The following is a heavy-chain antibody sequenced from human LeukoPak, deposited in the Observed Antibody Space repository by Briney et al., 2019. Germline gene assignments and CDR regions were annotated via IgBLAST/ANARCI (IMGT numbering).Heavy chain of an antibody. J-gene: IGHJ6*02. Sequence: GGSLRHSCAAAGFTFTAYTMSWVRQAPGEGLEWGSSLSGSGAYIYYADSVRGRFTISRDNVKNSLYLQMNSLSAADTALYYCESRCNHSGCVYSGYGLDVWGQGTTVTVSS. D-gene: IGHD5-12*01. V-gene: IGHV3-21*01. CDR3: ESRCNHSGCVYSGYGLDV. CDR2: LSGSGAYI. CDR1: GFTFTAYT.